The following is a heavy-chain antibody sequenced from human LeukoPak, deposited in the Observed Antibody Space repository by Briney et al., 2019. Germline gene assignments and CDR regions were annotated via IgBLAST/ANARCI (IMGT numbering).Heavy chain of an antibody. CDR2: ISGSGAST. J-gene: IGHJ4*02. V-gene: IGHV3-23*01. CDR1: GFTFSNSA. CDR3: AKVPQYYYDSSGYFDY. D-gene: IGHD3-22*01. Sequence: GGSLRLSCAASGFTFSNSAMSWVRQAPGKGLEWVSAISGSGASTYYADSVRGRFTISRDNSKNTLYLQMNSLRAEDTAVYYCAKVPQYYYDSSGYFDYWGQGTLVTVSS.